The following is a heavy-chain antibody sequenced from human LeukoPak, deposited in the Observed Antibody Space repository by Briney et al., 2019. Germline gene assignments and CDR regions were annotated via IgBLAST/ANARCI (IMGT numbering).Heavy chain of an antibody. CDR1: DTTFTISY. CDR2: ISSSGSTI. Sequence: PGGSLRFSVTALDTTFTISYLSWFRQAPGKGLEWVSYISSSGSTIYYADSVKGRFTISRDNAMNSLYLQMNSLRAEVSAVDYCARHSSSFFDFDPWGQGTLVTVSS. V-gene: IGHV3-11*01. D-gene: IGHD6-13*01. CDR3: ARHSSSFFDFDP. J-gene: IGHJ5*02.